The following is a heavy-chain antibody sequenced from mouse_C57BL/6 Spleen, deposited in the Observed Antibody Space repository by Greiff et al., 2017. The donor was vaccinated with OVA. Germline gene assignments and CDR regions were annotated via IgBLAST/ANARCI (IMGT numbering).Heavy chain of an antibody. CDR2: IYPGDGDT. Sequence: QVQLQQSGPELVKPGASVKISCKASGYAFSSSWMNWVKQRPGKGLEWIGRIYPGDGDTNYNGKFKGKATLTADKSSSTAYMQLSSLTSEDSAVYFCARYGTGTYLDYWGQGTTLTVSS. CDR1: GYAFSSSW. V-gene: IGHV1-82*01. J-gene: IGHJ2*01. D-gene: IGHD4-1*01. CDR3: ARYGTGTYLDY.